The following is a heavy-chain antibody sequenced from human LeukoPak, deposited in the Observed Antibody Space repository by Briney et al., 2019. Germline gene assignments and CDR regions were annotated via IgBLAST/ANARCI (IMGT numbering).Heavy chain of an antibody. CDR3: ARDGGSYYYFDY. D-gene: IGHD1-26*01. Sequence: KASETQSLTCTVSGGSVSSGSYYWSWIRQPPGKGLEWIGYIYYSGSTNYNPSLKSRVTISVDTSKNQFSLKLSSVTAADTAVYYCARDGGSYYYFDYWGQGTLVTVSS. CDR2: IYYSGST. J-gene: IGHJ4*02. V-gene: IGHV4-61*01. CDR1: GGSVSSGSYY.